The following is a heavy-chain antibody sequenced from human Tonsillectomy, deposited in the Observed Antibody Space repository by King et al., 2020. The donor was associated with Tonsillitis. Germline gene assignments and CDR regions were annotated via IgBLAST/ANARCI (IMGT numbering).Heavy chain of an antibody. J-gene: IGHJ3*02. D-gene: IGHD3-3*01. CDR2: ISSSSSYI. Sequence: EVQLVESGGGLVKPGGSLRLSCAASGFIFSSYSMNWVRQAPGKGLEWVSSISSSSSYIYYADSVKGRFTISRDNAKNSLYLQMNNLRADDTAVYYCAREYYDFWSVSGAFDIWGQGTMVTVSS. CDR1: GFIFSSYS. V-gene: IGHV3-21*01. CDR3: AREYYDFWSVSGAFDI.